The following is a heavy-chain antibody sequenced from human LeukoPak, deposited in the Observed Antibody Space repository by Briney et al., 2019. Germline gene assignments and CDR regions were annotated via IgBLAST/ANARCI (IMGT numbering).Heavy chain of an antibody. CDR3: ARDAYYYDSSGYPPDY. D-gene: IGHD3-22*01. Sequence: ASETLSLTCTVSGGSISSSSYYWGWIRQPPGKGLEWIGSIYYSGSTYYNPSLKSRVTISVDTSKNQFSLKLSSVTAADTAVYYCARDAYYYDSSGYPPDYWGQGTLVTVSS. CDR2: IYYSGST. CDR1: GGSISSSSYY. J-gene: IGHJ4*02. V-gene: IGHV4-39*07.